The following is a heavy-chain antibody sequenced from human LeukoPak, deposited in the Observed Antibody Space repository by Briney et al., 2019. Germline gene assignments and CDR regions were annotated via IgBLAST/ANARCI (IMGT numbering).Heavy chain of an antibody. V-gene: IGHV4-59*08. J-gene: IGHJ4*02. CDR2: IYYSGTT. Sequence: SETLSLTCTVSGGSIDTYYWYWIRQPPGKGLEWIGYIYYSGTTKYSTSLKSRVTLSLDTPKNQIFLRLTSVTAADTAVYYCARRGRSGTDPFEYWGQGTLVTVSS. CDR1: GGSIDTYY. D-gene: IGHD3-22*01. CDR3: ARRGRSGTDPFEY.